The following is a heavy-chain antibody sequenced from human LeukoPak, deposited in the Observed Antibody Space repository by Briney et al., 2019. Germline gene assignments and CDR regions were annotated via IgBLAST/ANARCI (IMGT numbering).Heavy chain of an antibody. CDR1: GDSINNKTYY. Sequence: PSETLSLTCIVSGDSINNKTYYWGWIRQPPGKGLEWIGNVYYSGGTYYNPSLKSRVTISVDTSKNQFSLKLSSVTAADTAVYFCARDPEWELPFDYWGQGALVTVSS. V-gene: IGHV4-39*07. CDR2: VYYSGGT. CDR3: ARDPEWELPFDY. J-gene: IGHJ4*02. D-gene: IGHD1-26*01.